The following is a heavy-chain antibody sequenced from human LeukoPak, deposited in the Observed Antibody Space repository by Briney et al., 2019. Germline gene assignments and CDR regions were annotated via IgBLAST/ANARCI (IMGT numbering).Heavy chain of an antibody. D-gene: IGHD5-12*01. J-gene: IGHJ6*04. CDR2: IYSGGST. Sequence: PGGSLRLSCAASGFTVSSNYTSWVRQAPGKGLEWVSVIYSGGSTYYADSVKGRFTISRDNSKNTLYLQMNSLRAEDTAVYYCARETNSGYAVVDVWGKGTTVTVSS. CDR1: GFTVSSNY. CDR3: ARETNSGYAVVDV. V-gene: IGHV3-66*02.